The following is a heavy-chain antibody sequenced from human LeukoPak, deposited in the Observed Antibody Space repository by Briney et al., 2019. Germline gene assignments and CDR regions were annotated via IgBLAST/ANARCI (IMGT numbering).Heavy chain of an antibody. J-gene: IGHJ4*02. CDR2: ISSNGGST. CDR3: TRESKSGIAAFDY. D-gene: IGHD6-13*01. V-gene: IGHV3-64D*06. CDR1: GFTFSSYV. Sequence: GGSLRLSCAASGFTFSSYVMHWVRQAPGKGLQYVSVISSNGGSTDYADSVKGRFTISRDNSKKTVYLQMSGLRAEDTAVYYRTRESKSGIAAFDYWGQGTLVTVSS.